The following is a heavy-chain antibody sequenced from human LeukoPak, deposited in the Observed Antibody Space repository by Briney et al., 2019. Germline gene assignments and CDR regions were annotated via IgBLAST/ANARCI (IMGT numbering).Heavy chain of an antibody. Sequence: PGRSLRLSCAASGFTFSDYGMHWVRQAPGKGLEWVAVTSYDGSKKYYADSVKGRFTISRDNAKNTLYLQMNSLRAEDTAVYYCASLWFGETYYMDVWGKGTTVTVSS. J-gene: IGHJ6*03. CDR3: ASLWFGETYYMDV. V-gene: IGHV3-30*03. CDR2: TSYDGSKK. CDR1: GFTFSDYG. D-gene: IGHD3-10*01.